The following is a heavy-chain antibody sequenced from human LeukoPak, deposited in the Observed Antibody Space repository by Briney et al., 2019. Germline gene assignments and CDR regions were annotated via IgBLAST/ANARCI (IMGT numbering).Heavy chain of an antibody. J-gene: IGHJ4*02. V-gene: IGHV3-21*01. CDR2: ISSSSLYI. CDR3: ARGVAPSYYFDS. CDR1: GFTFGDYN. Sequence: GGSLRLSCAASGFTFGDYNMNWVRQAPGKGLDWVSSISSSSLYIYYSDSVKGRFTISRDTAKHSLFLQMDSLRADDTAVYYCARGVAPSYYFDSWGQGTLVTVSS. D-gene: IGHD5-12*01.